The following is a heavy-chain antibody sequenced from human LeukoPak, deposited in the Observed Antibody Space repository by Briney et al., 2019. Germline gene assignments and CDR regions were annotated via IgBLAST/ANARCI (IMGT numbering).Heavy chain of an antibody. Sequence: SETLSLTCTDSGGSISSYYWSWIRQPAGKGLEWIGRIYTSGSTNYNPSLKSRVTMSVDTSKNQFSLKLSSVTAADTAVYYCARDPPGVRGVISYYGMDVWGQGTTVTVSS. J-gene: IGHJ6*02. V-gene: IGHV4-4*07. CDR2: IYTSGST. CDR1: GGSISSYY. CDR3: ARDPPGVRGVISYYGMDV. D-gene: IGHD3-10*01.